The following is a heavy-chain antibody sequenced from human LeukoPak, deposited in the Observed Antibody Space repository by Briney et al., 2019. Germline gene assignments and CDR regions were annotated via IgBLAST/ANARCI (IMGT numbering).Heavy chain of an antibody. Sequence: SETLSLTCAVYGGSFSGYYWSWIRQPPGKGLEWIGEINHSGSTNYNPSLKSRVTISVDTSKNQFSLKLSSVTAADTAVYYCARPRFTGDFDYWGQGTLVTVSS. CDR2: INHSGST. CDR3: ARPRFTGDFDY. J-gene: IGHJ4*02. V-gene: IGHV4-34*01. CDR1: GGSFSGYY. D-gene: IGHD7-27*01.